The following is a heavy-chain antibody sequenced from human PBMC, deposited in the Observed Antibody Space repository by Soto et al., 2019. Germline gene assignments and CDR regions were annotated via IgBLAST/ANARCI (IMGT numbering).Heavy chain of an antibody. CDR2: INPNSGGT. V-gene: IGHV1-2*04. CDR1: GYTFTGYY. J-gene: IGHJ4*02. Sequence: WASVKVSCKASGYTFTGYYMHWVRQAPGQGLEWMGWINPNSGGTNYAQKFQGWVTMTRDTSISTAYMELSRLRSDDTAVYYCARARGYCSSTSCPDFDYWGQGTLVTVSS. D-gene: IGHD2-2*01. CDR3: ARARGYCSSTSCPDFDY.